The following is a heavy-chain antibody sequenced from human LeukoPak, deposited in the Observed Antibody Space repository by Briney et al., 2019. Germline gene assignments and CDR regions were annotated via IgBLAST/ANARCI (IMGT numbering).Heavy chain of an antibody. CDR1: GYTLTELS. V-gene: IGHV1-24*01. Sequence: EASVKVSCKVSGYTLTELSMHWVRQAPGKGLEWMGGFDPEDGETIYAQKFQGRVTMTEDTSTDTAYMELSSLRSDDTAVYYCATHLNPPLRYVDRFPFVDWGQGTLVTVSS. CDR3: ATHLNPPLRYVDRFPFVD. J-gene: IGHJ4*02. CDR2: FDPEDGET. D-gene: IGHD3-9*01.